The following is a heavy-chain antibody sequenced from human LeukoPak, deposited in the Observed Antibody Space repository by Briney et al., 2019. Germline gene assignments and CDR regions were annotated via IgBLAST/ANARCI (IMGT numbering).Heavy chain of an antibody. CDR2: ISESGVGS. J-gene: IGHJ4*02. Sequence: GGSLRLACVASGFTFRSYATNWVRQAPGKGLQWVSGISESGVGSNYADSVKGRFTTSRDNSKNTLYLQMNSLRAEDTAVYYCAKVRVGATIDDWGQGTLVTVSS. CDR3: AKVRVGATIDD. D-gene: IGHD1-26*01. V-gene: IGHV3-23*01. CDR1: GFTFRSYA.